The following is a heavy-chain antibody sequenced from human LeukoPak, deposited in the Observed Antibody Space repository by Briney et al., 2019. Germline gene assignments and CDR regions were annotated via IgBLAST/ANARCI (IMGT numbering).Heavy chain of an antibody. CDR3: ARTYGSGSYVWFDP. J-gene: IGHJ5*02. Sequence: GASVKVSCKASGYTFTSYGISWVRQAPGQGLEWMGWMNPNSGNTGYAQKFQGRVTMTRNTSISTAYMELSSLRSEDTAVYYCARTYGSGSYVWFDPWGQGTLVTVSS. CDR2: MNPNSGNT. D-gene: IGHD3-10*01. CDR1: GYTFTSYG. V-gene: IGHV1-8*02.